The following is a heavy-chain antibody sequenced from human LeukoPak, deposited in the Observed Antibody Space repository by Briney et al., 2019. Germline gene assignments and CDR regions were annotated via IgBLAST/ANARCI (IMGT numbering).Heavy chain of an antibody. D-gene: IGHD3-10*01. J-gene: IGHJ4*02. CDR3: AKDMRPGYGSGSYYSGEGFDY. V-gene: IGHV3-9*01. CDR1: GFTFDDYA. Sequence: GGSLRLSCAASGFTFDDYAMHWVRQAPGKGLEWVSGISWNSGSIGYADSVKGRFTISRDNAKNSLYLQMNSLRAEDTALYYCAKDMRPGYGSGSYYSGEGFDYWGQGTLVTVSS. CDR2: ISWNSGSI.